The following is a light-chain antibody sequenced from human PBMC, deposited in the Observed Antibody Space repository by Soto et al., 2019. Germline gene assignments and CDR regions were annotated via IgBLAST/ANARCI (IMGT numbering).Light chain of an antibody. J-gene: IGLJ1*01. V-gene: IGLV2-14*01. CDR3: SSYTSSSTPYV. CDR1: SSDVGGYNY. CDR2: EVS. Sequence: QSALTQPASVSGSPGQSITISCTGTSSDVGGYNYVSWYQQHPGKAPKLMICEVSNRPSGVSNRFSGSKSGNTASLTISGLQAEDEADYYCSSYTSSSTPYVFGTGTKVTVL.